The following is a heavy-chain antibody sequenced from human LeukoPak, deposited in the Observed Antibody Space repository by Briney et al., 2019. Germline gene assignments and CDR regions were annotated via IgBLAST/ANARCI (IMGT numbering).Heavy chain of an antibody. CDR1: GGSISSSDSY. D-gene: IGHD3-10*01. J-gene: IGHJ4*02. Sequence: SETLSLTCTVSGGSISSSDSYWAWVRQPPGTGLEWIGSICFSRTTYHNPSPKSRVTMSIDTSKNHFSLKVASVTAADTAVYYCGRHFPETGRDEQPLEYWGQGSLFTVSS. CDR3: GRHFPETGRDEQPLEY. V-gene: IGHV4-39*01. CDR2: ICFSRTT.